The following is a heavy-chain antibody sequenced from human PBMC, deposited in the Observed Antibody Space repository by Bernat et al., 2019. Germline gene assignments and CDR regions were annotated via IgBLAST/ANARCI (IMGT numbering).Heavy chain of an antibody. CDR1: GFTFSFYA. Sequence: EVQLSESGGGLVQPGGSLRLSCEVSGFTFSFYAMNWVRQAQGMGLGWVSSIGGGGGEIYYPDSVRGRFTISRDNSKNTLYLQMNSLRAEDTAIYYCAKDMRGYYRPSDYWGQGTLVTVSS. CDR2: IGGGGGEI. CDR3: AKDMRGYYRPSDY. D-gene: IGHD3-22*01. V-gene: IGHV3-23*01. J-gene: IGHJ4*02.